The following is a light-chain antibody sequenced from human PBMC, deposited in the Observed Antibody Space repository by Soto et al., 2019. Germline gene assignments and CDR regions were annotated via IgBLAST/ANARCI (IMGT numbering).Light chain of an antibody. Sequence: QAVVPQEPSLTVSPGGTVTLTFASSTGAVTSGYYPNWCQQKPGQAPRSLMYSTSNKHSWTPARFSGSLLRGKADLTLSGVQPEDEAEYYCLLYYGGTQGVFVGGTKLTVL. CDR3: LLYYGGTQGV. J-gene: IGLJ2*01. V-gene: IGLV7-43*01. CDR1: TGAVTSGYY. CDR2: STS.